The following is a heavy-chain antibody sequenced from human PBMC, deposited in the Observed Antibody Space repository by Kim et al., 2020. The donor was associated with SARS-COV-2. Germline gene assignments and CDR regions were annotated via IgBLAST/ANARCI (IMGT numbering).Heavy chain of an antibody. CDR2: INHSGST. Sequence: SETLSLTCAVYGGSFSGYYWSWIRQPPGKGLEWIGEINHSGSTNYNPSLKSRVTISVDTSKNQFSLKLSSVTAADTAVYYCARGVDGVTHYYFDYWGQGTLVTVSS. V-gene: IGHV4-34*01. CDR3: ARGVDGVTHYYFDY. J-gene: IGHJ4*02. CDR1: GGSFSGYY. D-gene: IGHD2-21*02.